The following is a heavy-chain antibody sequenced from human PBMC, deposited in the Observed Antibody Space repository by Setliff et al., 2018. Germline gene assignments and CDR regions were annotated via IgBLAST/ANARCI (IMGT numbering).Heavy chain of an antibody. Sequence: SVKVSCKASGGTFRSYGISWVRQAPGQGLEWMGGTIPMFGSANYAQKFQGRVTIITDESTNTAYMELSSLRSEDTAVYYCAREGVDARSSTDYRYYMDVWGKGTTVTVSS. V-gene: IGHV1-69*05. J-gene: IGHJ6*03. CDR1: GGTFRSYG. CDR3: AREGVDARSSTDYRYYMDV. CDR2: TIPMFGSA. D-gene: IGHD2-8*01.